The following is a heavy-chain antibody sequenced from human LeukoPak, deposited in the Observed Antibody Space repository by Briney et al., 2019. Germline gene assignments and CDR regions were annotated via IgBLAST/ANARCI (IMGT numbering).Heavy chain of an antibody. D-gene: IGHD1-14*01. CDR2: INAGDGNT. CDR3: ARDPKTGYLDY. CDR1: GYTFTNFA. J-gene: IGHJ4*02. V-gene: IGHV1-3*01. Sequence: GASVKVSCKASGYTFTNFAIHWVRQAPGQRPEWMGWINAGDGNTKYSQKFQGRVTITRDTSANTAYMELSSLTSEDTGVYYCARDPKTGYLDYWGQGTLVTVSP.